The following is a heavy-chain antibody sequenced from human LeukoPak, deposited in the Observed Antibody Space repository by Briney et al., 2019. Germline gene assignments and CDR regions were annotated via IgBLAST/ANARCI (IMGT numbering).Heavy chain of an antibody. Sequence: ASVKVSCKASGYTFTSYYMHWVRQAPGQGLEWMGIINPSGGSTSYAQKFQGRVTMTRDTSTSTVYMELSSLRSEDTAVNYCARDPLGVHLDYWGQGTLVTVSS. CDR1: GYTFTSYY. J-gene: IGHJ4*02. V-gene: IGHV1-46*03. CDR2: INPSGGST. CDR3: ARDPLGVHLDY.